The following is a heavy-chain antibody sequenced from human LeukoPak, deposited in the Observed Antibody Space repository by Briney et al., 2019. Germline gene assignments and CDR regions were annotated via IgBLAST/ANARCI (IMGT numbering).Heavy chain of an antibody. Sequence: SVKVSCKTSGGTFNNSAISWVRQAPGQGLEWLGGIMPLFGTAGYAQKFQGRVTITKDESTRTVYLELTSLTSDDTAVYYCATDVHGDYGSGWFDPWGQGTLVSVSS. D-gene: IGHD4-17*01. J-gene: IGHJ5*02. CDR3: ATDVHGDYGSGWFDP. CDR2: IMPLFGTA. V-gene: IGHV1-69*05. CDR1: GGTFNNSA.